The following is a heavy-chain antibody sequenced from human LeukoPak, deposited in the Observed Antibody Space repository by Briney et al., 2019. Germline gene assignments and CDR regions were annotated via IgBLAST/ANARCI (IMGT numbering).Heavy chain of an antibody. V-gene: IGHV4-34*01. CDR2: INHSGST. D-gene: IGHD3-22*01. CDR3: ARVPEYYDSSFFDY. CDR1: GGSFSGYY. Sequence: SETLSLTCAVYGGSFSGYYWYWIRQPPGKGLEWIGEINHSGSTNYNPFLKSRVTMSVDTSKNQFSLKLSSVTAADTAVYYCARVPEYYDSSFFDYWGQGTLVTVSS. J-gene: IGHJ4*02.